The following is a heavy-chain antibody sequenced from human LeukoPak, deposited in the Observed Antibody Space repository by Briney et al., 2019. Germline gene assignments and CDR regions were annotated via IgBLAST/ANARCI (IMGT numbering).Heavy chain of an antibody. Sequence: GGSLRPSCAASGFTVSSNYMNWVRQAPGKGLEWVSVIYGGGKTYYADSVKGRFTLSRDNSKNMLFLQMNGLRVEDTAVYYCARDQATMIRNGFDVWGQGTTVTVSS. CDR1: GFTVSSNY. D-gene: IGHD3-10*01. CDR3: ARDQATMIRNGFDV. J-gene: IGHJ6*02. CDR2: IYGGGKT. V-gene: IGHV3-53*01.